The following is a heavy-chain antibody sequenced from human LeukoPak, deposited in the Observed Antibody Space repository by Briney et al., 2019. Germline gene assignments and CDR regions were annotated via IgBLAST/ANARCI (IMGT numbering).Heavy chain of an antibody. CDR1: GGSFSGYY. D-gene: IGHD4-23*01. CDR2: INHSGST. J-gene: IGHJ6*02. V-gene: IGHV4-34*01. Sequence: SEALSLTCAVYGGSFSGYYWSLIRQPPGKGLEWIGEINHSGSTNYNPSLKSRVTISVDTSKNQFSLKLSSVTAADTAVYYCARATVARADYYYGMDVWGQGTTVTVSS. CDR3: ARATVARADYYYGMDV.